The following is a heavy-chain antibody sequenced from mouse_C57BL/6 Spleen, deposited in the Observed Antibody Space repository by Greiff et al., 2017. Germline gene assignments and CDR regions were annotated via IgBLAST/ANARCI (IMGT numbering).Heavy chain of an antibody. J-gene: IGHJ4*01. V-gene: IGHV2-3*01. CDR1: GFSLTSYG. Sequence: VQLVESGPGLVAPSQSLSITCTVSGFSLTSYGVSWVRQPPGKGLEWLGVIWGDGSTNYHSALISSLSISEDNSKSQVFVKLKSLQTDDTATYYCATHLNYYAMDYWGQGTSVTVSS. CDR3: ATHLNYYAMDY. CDR2: IWGDGST.